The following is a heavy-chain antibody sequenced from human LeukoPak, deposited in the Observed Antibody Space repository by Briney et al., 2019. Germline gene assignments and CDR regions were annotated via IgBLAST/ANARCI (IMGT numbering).Heavy chain of an antibody. J-gene: IGHJ6*03. CDR1: GGSISSSSYY. Sequence: PSETLSLTCTVSGGSISSSSYYWGWIRQPPGKGLEWIGSIYYSGSTYYNPSLKSRVTISVDTSKNQFSLKLSSVTAADTAVYYCARGRYYGSGSYYNVKNYYYMDVWGKGTTVTISS. CDR3: ARGRYYGSGSYYNVKNYYYMDV. D-gene: IGHD3-10*01. V-gene: IGHV4-39*01. CDR2: IYYSGST.